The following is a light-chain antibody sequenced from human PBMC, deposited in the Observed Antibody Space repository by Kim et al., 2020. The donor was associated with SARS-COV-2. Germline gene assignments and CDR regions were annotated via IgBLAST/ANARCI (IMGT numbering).Light chain of an antibody. Sequence: ATINCRSSKSVLWTTDKKNYLGWYQQKPGQPPKMVIKWASARESGVPDRFSGSGSGTDFTLTISSLQAEDVAVYYCQQYYSSPITFGQGTRLEIK. V-gene: IGKV4-1*01. CDR3: QQYYSSPIT. J-gene: IGKJ5*01. CDR2: WAS. CDR1: KSVLWTTDKKNY.